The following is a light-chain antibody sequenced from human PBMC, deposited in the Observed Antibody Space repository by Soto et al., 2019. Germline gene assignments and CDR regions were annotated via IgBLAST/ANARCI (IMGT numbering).Light chain of an antibody. CDR1: QSVSSD. V-gene: IGKV3-15*01. Sequence: EIVMTQSPATLSVSPGEGVTLSCRASQSVSSDLAWYQQKPGQSPRLLMYGASTRATDIPARFSGGGSGTEFTLTISSLQSEDVATYYCQQYHDWPPITFGPGTKVDIK. CDR2: GAS. J-gene: IGKJ3*01. CDR3: QQYHDWPPIT.